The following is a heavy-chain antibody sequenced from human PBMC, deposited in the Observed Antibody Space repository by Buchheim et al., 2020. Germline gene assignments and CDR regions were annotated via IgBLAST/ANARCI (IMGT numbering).Heavy chain of an antibody. Sequence: EVQLLESGGGLVQPGGSLRLSCAASGLTFSSYAMNWVRQAPGKGLEWVSGICGSGGSTYYADSVMGRFTISRDNSKNTLFLQMNSLRAEDTDVYYCAKDTAEMATISTFDYWGQGNL. CDR1: GLTFSSYA. V-gene: IGHV3-23*01. CDR3: AKDTAEMATISTFDY. J-gene: IGHJ4*02. CDR2: ICGSGGST. D-gene: IGHD5-24*01.